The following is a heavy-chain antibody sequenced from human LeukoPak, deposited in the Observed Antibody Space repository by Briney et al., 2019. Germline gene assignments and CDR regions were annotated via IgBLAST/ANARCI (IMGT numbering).Heavy chain of an antibody. D-gene: IGHD6-13*01. CDR3: AKDRTAAAGFFDY. J-gene: IGHJ4*02. V-gene: IGHV3-23*01. Sequence: GGSLRLSCAASGFTFSTYDMSWVRQAPGKGLEWVSAISGSGGSTYYADSVKGRFTISRDNSKNTLYLQMNILRAEDTAVYYCAKDRTAAAGFFDYWGQGTLVTVSS. CDR2: ISGSGGST. CDR1: GFTFSTYD.